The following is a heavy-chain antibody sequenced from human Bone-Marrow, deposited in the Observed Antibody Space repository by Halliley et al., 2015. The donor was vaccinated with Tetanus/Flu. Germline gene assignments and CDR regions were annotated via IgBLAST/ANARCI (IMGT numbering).Heavy chain of an antibody. D-gene: IGHD2-21*02. J-gene: IGHJ4*02. CDR2: ISDNGVTI. Sequence: ISDNGVTIYYADSVKGRFTISRDNTKNTVFLQMNSLRDEDMAIYYCAKGFRGLSATSHHYSDYWGQGALVTVSS. CDR3: AKGFRGLSATSHHYSDY. V-gene: IGHV3-23*01.